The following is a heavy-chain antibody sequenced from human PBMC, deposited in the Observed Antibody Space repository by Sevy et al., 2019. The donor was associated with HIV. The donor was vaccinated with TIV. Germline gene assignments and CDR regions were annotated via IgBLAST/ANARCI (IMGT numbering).Heavy chain of an antibody. CDR2: IKNENEGGTT. J-gene: IGHJ3*01. V-gene: IGHV3-15*07. Sequence: GAPRPFLATSGFPFSDALVKLVRQAPGEGPGVGGPIKNENEGGTTEHAAPVKGRFTISRDDSKNTLFLQMSSLKTEDTAIYYCTTDWGSGTTWVRAFDLWGQGTMVTVSS. CDR1: GFPFSDAL. CDR3: TTDWGSGTTWVRAFDL. D-gene: IGHD1-7*01.